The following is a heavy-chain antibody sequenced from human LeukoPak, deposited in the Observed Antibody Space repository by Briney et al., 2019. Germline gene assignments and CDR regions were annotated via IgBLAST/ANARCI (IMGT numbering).Heavy chain of an antibody. CDR2: IYYSGST. CDR3: ARVEMATIRY. J-gene: IGHJ4*02. D-gene: IGHD5-24*01. V-gene: IGHV4-31*03. CDR1: GGSISSGGYY. Sequence: SETLSLTCTVSGGSISSGGYYWSWIRQHPGTGLEWIGYIYYSGSTYYNPSLKSRVTISVDTSKNQFSLKLSSATAADTAVYYCARVEMATIRYWGQGTLVTVSS.